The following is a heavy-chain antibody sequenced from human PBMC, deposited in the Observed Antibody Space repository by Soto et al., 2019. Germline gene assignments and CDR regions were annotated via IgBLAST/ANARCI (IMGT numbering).Heavy chain of an antibody. CDR1: GYRFSRYG. CDR3: ARDEEDANLMIVVLPGDY. CDR2: VSTYDGNT. V-gene: IGHV1-18*01. D-gene: IGHD2-21*01. J-gene: IGHJ4*02. Sequence: QVQLVQSGGEVKEPGASVKVSCKASGYRFSRYGINWVRQAPGQGLEWMGWVSTYDGNTQYAQKFQGRITMTTDTSTNTVYLELRSLTSDDTAMYYCARDEEDANLMIVVLPGDYWGQGTLVSVSS.